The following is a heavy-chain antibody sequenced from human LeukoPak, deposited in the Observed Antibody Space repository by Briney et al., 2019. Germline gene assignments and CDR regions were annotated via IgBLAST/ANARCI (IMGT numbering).Heavy chain of an antibody. V-gene: IGHV4-34*01. Sequence: SETLSLTCAVYGGSFSGYYWSWIRQSPGKGLEWIGEINHSGSTNYNPSLKSRVTISVDTSKNQFSLKLSSVTAADTAVYYCARGDGYNIMNDYWGQGTLVTVSS. D-gene: IGHD5-24*01. CDR2: INHSGST. J-gene: IGHJ4*02. CDR1: GGSFSGYY. CDR3: ARGDGYNIMNDY.